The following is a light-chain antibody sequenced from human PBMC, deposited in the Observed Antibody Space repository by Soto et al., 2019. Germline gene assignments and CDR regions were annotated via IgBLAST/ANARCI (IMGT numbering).Light chain of an antibody. V-gene: IGKV1-5*01. Sequence: DIQMTQSPSTLSASVGERVTITCRASQSISSWLAWYQQKPGKAPKLLIYDASSLESGVPSRFSGSRSRTEFTLTISSLQPDDFATYYCKQYNSYPWTFGQGTKVEIK. CDR2: DAS. J-gene: IGKJ1*01. CDR3: KQYNSYPWT. CDR1: QSISSW.